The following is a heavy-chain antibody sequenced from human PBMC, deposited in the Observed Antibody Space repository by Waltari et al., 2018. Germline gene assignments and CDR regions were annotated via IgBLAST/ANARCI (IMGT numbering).Heavy chain of an antibody. V-gene: IGHV5-51*03. D-gene: IGHD3-10*01. CDR2: IYPSDSDT. Sequence: QLVQSGAEVIKAGESLKISCKGSGYNFNTYWVAWVRQMPGKGLEWMGIIYPSDSDTRYSPSFQGQVTISADKSINTVYLQWSSLEASDTATYYCGRGSRDDWFDPWGQGTLVTVSS. J-gene: IGHJ5*02. CDR1: GYNFNTYW. CDR3: GRGSRDDWFDP.